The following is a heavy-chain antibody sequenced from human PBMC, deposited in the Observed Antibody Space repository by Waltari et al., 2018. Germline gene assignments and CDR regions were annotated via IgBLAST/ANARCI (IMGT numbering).Heavy chain of an antibody. CDR2: IYYSGST. CDR3: ARSAVVVTANYYYGMDV. CDR1: GGSISSYY. V-gene: IGHV4-59*01. Sequence: QVQLQESGPGLVKPSETLSLTCPVPGGSISSYYRSWIRQPPGKGLEWIGYIYYSGSTNYIPSLKSRVTISVDTSKNQFSLKLSSVTAADTAVYYCARSAVVVTANYYYGMDVWGQGTTVTVSS. J-gene: IGHJ6*02. D-gene: IGHD2-21*02.